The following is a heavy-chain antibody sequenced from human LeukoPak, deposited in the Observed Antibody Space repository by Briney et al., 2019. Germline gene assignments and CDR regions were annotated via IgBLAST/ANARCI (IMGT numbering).Heavy chain of an antibody. CDR1: GGSISSGDYY. Sequence: PSQTLSLTCTVSGGSISSGDYYWSWIPQPPGKGLEWIGHIYYSGSTYYIPSLKSRVIISVDTSKNQFSLKLSSVTAADTAVYYCARLTVTEYFDYWGQGTLDSVS. CDR2: IYYSGST. J-gene: IGHJ4*02. D-gene: IGHD4-17*01. V-gene: IGHV4-30-4*08. CDR3: ARLTVTEYFDY.